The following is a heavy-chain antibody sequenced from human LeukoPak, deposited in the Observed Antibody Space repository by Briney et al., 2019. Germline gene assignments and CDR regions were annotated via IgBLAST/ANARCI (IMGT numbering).Heavy chain of an antibody. CDR1: GFTFSSYW. V-gene: IGHV3-74*01. J-gene: IGHJ4*02. Sequence: PGGSLRLSCAASGFTFSSYWMHWVRQAPGKGLVWVSRINSDGSSTRYADSVKGRFTISRDNAKNTLYLQMYSLRAEDTAVHYCAHLLFSPYCGGDCYAATSDYWGQGTLVTVSS. D-gene: IGHD2-21*02. CDR2: INSDGSST. CDR3: AHLLFSPYCGGDCYAATSDY.